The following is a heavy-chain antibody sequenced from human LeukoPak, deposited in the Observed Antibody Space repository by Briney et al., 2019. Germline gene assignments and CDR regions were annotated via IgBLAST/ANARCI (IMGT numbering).Heavy chain of an antibody. CDR1: GGTFSSYA. V-gene: IGHV1-69*05. Sequence: GSSVKVSCKASGGTFSSYAISWVRQAPGQGLEWMGGIIPIFGTANYAQKFQGRVTITTDESTSTAYMELSSLRSVDTAVYYCAREHRNTYSSDGYYFDYWGQGTLVTVSS. CDR3: AREHRNTYSSDGYYFDY. D-gene: IGHD6-19*01. J-gene: IGHJ4*02. CDR2: IIPIFGTA.